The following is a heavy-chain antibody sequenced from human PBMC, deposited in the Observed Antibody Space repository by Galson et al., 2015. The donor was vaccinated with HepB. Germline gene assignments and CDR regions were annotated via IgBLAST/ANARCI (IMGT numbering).Heavy chain of an antibody. CDR1: GGTFSSYA. J-gene: IGHJ4*02. V-gene: IGHV1-69*04. D-gene: IGHD3-9*01. CDR3: AREASGDLTG. CDR2: IISILGIA. Sequence: SVKVSCKASGGTFSSYAISWVRQAPGQGLEWMGRIISILGIANYAQKFQGRVTITADKSTSTAYMELSSLRSEDTAVYYCAREASGDLTGWGQGTLVTVSS.